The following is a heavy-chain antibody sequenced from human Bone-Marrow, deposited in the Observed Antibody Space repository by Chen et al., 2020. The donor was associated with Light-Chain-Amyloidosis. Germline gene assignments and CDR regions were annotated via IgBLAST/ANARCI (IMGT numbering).Heavy chain of an antibody. Sequence: EVQLEQSGPEVKKPGESLKISCKGSGYTFPNYCIGWVSQMPGNGLERKGVIYPDDSDDSYGPVFEGQDTILDDESLSTAYLQCRSLKASVTAMYYWARRREGYNFGYWGEGTLLTVSS. CDR1: GYTFPNYC. D-gene: IGHD5-12*01. V-gene: IGHV5-51*01. CDR3: ARRREGYNFGY. J-gene: IGHJ4*02. CDR2: IYPDDSDD.